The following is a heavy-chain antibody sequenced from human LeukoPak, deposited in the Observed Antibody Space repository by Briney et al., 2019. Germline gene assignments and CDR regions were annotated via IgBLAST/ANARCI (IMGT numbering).Heavy chain of an antibody. CDR2: IYHSGST. V-gene: IGHV4-30-2*01. Sequence: PSETLSLTCTVSGGSISSGGYYWSWIRQPPGKGLEWIGYIYHSGSTYYNPSLKSRVTISVDRSKNQFSLKLSSVTAADTAVYYCARPTVTKDAFDIWGQGTMVTVSS. CDR1: GGSISSGGYY. D-gene: IGHD4-11*01. J-gene: IGHJ3*02. CDR3: ARPTVTKDAFDI.